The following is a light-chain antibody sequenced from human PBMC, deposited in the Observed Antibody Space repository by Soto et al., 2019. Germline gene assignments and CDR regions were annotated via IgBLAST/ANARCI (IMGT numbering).Light chain of an antibody. Sequence: DIQMTQSPSTLSASVGDRVTITCRASKRISSWWGWYQQKPGKAPQLRTDDGYSLESGGPPRLSGSGTGTQYTHNISSLQPDDFATYYCEQDNSYSWTFGQGTNVDIK. CDR1: KRISSW. CDR3: EQDNSYSWT. CDR2: DGY. V-gene: IGKV1-5*01. J-gene: IGKJ1*01.